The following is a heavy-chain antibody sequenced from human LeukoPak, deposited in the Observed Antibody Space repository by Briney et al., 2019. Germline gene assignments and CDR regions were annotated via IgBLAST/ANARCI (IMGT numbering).Heavy chain of an antibody. CDR2: IYYSGST. CDR3: ARRSIAVAGRAFDI. CDR1: GGSISSYY. Sequence: PSETLSLTCTVSGGSISSYYWSWIRQPPGKGLEWIGYIYYSGSTNYNPSLKSRVTISVDTSKNQFSLKLSSVTAADTAVYYCARRSIAVAGRAFDIWGQGTMVTVSS. V-gene: IGHV4-59*01. D-gene: IGHD6-19*01. J-gene: IGHJ3*02.